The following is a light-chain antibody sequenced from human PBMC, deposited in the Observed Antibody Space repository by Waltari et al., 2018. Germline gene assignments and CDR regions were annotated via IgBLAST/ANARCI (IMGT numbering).Light chain of an antibody. CDR1: NHDVGNSYT. J-gene: IGLJ1*01. CDR3: SSYAGTSSAYV. Sequence: QSALTQPASVSGSPGQSITIPCTGTNHDVGNSYTFPWYRQYPGKAPQLMIYEVFKRPSGVSIRFSASKSGNTASLTISGLQAEDEADYYCSSYAGTSSAYVFGTGTKVTVL. CDR2: EVF. V-gene: IGLV2-23*02.